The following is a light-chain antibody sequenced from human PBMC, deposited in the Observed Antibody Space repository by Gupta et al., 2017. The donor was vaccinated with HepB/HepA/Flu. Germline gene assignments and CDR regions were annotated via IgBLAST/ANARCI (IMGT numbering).Light chain of an antibody. V-gene: IGKV1-9*01. Sequence: DIQLTPSPSFLSASVGDRVTISCRASQGINNYLAWYQQKPGKAPKRLIYAAFTLQSGAPSRFSGSASGTEFTLTISSLQAEDVATYYCKQSEAYPGTFGQGTRLELK. CDR2: AAF. J-gene: IGKJ5*01. CDR3: KQSEAYPGT. CDR1: QGINNY.